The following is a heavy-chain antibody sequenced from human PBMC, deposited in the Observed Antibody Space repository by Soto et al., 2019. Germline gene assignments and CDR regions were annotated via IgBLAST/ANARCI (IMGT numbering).Heavy chain of an antibody. CDR2: ISYDGSNK. CDR1: GFTFSTSA. J-gene: IGHJ4*02. Sequence: QPGGSLRLSCAASGFTFSTSAMHWVRQAPGKGLEWVALISYDGSNKYYADSVKGRFTISRDNSKNTLYLQMNSLRAEDTAVYYCATTTGDPVYWGQGTLVTVSS. D-gene: IGHD7-27*01. CDR3: ATTTGDPVY. V-gene: IGHV3-30*04.